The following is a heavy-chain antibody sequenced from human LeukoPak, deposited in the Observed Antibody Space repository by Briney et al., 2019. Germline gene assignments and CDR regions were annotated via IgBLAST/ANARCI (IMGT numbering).Heavy chain of an antibody. CDR3: ARDRVVTEQLDY. V-gene: IGHV1-69*06. Sequence: SVKVSCRASGGTFSSYAISWVRQAPGQGLEWMGRIIPIFGTANYAQKFQGRVTITADKSTSTAYMELSSLRSEDTAVYYCARDRVVTEQLDYWGQGTLVTVSS. CDR1: GGTFSSYA. J-gene: IGHJ4*02. CDR2: IIPIFGTA. D-gene: IGHD2-21*02.